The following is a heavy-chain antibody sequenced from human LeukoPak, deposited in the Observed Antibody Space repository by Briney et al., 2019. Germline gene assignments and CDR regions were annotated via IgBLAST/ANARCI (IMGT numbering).Heavy chain of an antibody. CDR1: GCTFTSYY. V-gene: IGHV1-46*01. CDR3: ARSETTTDAFDI. D-gene: IGHD4-17*01. CDR2: INPSGGST. J-gene: IGHJ3*02. Sequence: ASVKVSCKASGCTFTSYYMHWVRQAPGQGLEWMGIINPSGGSTSYAQKFQGRVTMTRDTSTSTVYMELSSLRSEDTAVYYCARSETTTDAFDIWGQGTMVTVSS.